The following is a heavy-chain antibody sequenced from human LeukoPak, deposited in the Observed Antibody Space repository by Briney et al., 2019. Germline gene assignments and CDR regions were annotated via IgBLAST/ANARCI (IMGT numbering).Heavy chain of an antibody. CDR1: GGSFSGYY. CDR2: INHRGST. D-gene: IGHD3-22*01. J-gene: IGHJ4*02. CDR3: ASGKYDYDSSGYPLLYYFDY. V-gene: IGHV4-34*01. Sequence: SETLSLTCAVYGGSFSGYYWSGIRQPPGKGLEWIGEINHRGSTNYNPSLKSRVTISVDTSKNQFSLKLSSVTAADTAVYYCASGKYDYDSSGYPLLYYFDYWGQGTLVTVSS.